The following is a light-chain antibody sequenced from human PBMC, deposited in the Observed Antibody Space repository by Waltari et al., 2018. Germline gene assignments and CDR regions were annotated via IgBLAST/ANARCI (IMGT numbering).Light chain of an antibody. J-gene: IGLJ3*02. CDR3: AAWDDGWSGPWV. CDR2: KNS. CDR1: KSNIGNNS. Sequence: QSVLTQPPSTSATPGQRATSSCSGSKSNIGNNSVYWYQQVPGMAPKLIIYKNSQRPSGVPDRFSGSKSGTSASLAISGLRSEDEATYHCAAWDDGWSGPWVFGGGTRVTVL. V-gene: IGLV1-47*01.